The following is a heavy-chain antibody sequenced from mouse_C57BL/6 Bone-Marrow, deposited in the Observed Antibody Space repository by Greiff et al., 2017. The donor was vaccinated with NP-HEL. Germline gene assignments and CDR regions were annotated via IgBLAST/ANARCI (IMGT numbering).Heavy chain of an antibody. V-gene: IGHV3-8*01. CDR3: ARSPLWLRRNYYAMDY. CDR1: GYSITSDY. J-gene: IGHJ4*01. D-gene: IGHD2-2*01. Sequence: VQLKESGPGLAKPSQTLSLTCSVTGYSITSDYWTWIRKLPGNKLEYMGYISYSGSTYYNPSLKSRISITRDTSKNQYYLQLNSVTTEDTATYYFARSPLWLRRNYYAMDYWGQGTSVTVSS. CDR2: ISYSGST.